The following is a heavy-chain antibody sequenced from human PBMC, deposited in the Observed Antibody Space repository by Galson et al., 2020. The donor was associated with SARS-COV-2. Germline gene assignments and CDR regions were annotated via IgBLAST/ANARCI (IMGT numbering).Heavy chain of an antibody. CDR3: AREGGALCSGGSCYPGNWFDP. CDR1: GGSISSGSYY. J-gene: IGHJ5*02. Sequence: SETLSLTCTVSGGSISSGSYYWSWIRQAAGKGLEWIGRIYTSGSTNYNPSLKSRVTISVDTSKKQFSLKLSSVTAADTAVYYCAREGGALCSGGSCYPGNWFDPWGQGTLVTVSS. CDR2: IYTSGST. V-gene: IGHV4-61*02. D-gene: IGHD2-15*01.